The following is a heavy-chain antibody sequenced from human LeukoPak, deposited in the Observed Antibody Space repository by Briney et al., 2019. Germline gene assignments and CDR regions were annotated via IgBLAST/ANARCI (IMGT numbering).Heavy chain of an antibody. CDR3: AKDGYWSGLVAFDI. CDR2: ISGGGGST. D-gene: IGHD3/OR15-3a*01. CDR1: GFTFSSYA. Sequence: AGGSLRLSCAASGFTFSSYAMSWVRQAPGKGLEWVSAISGGGGSTYYADSVKGRFTISRDNSKNTLYLQMNSLRAEDTAVYYCAKDGYWSGLVAFDIWGQGTMVTVSS. J-gene: IGHJ3*02. V-gene: IGHV3-23*01.